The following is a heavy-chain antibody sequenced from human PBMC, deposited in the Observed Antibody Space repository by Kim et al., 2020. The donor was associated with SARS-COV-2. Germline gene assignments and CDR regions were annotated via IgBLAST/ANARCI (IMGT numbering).Heavy chain of an antibody. D-gene: IGHD4-17*01. J-gene: IGHJ6*02. Sequence: KGRFTISRDKSKNTLYLQMNSLRAEDTAVYYCAKDFLAPDYGDYYYCGMDVWGQGTTVTVSS. V-gene: IGHV3-23*01. CDR3: AKDFLAPDYGDYYYCGMDV.